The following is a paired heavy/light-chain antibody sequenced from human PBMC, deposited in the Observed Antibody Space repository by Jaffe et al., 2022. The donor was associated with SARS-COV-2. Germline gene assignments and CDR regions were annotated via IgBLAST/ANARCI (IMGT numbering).Heavy chain of an antibody. CDR2: IKQDGSEK. Sequence: DVQVVESGGGLVQPGGSLRVSCVVSGFSFSSYWMSWVRQAPGKGLEWVANIKQDGSEKYYVDSVKGRFTISRDNAKRSLYLQMNSLRVEDTAVYYCGRGAGIGDYWGQGSPVTVSS. V-gene: IGHV3-7*01. J-gene: IGHJ4*02. CDR3: GRGAGIGDY. CDR1: GFSFSSYW. D-gene: IGHD3-10*01.
Light chain of an antibody. V-gene: IGLV2-8*01. Sequence: QSALTQPPSASGSPGQSVTISCTGTSSDVGGYNYVSWYQQHPGKAPKLMIYEVNKRPSGVPDRFSGSKSGNTASLTVSGLQAEDEADYYCSSYAGSSSYVFGTGTKVTVL. CDR1: SSDVGGYNY. CDR2: EVN. J-gene: IGLJ1*01. CDR3: SSYAGSSSYV.